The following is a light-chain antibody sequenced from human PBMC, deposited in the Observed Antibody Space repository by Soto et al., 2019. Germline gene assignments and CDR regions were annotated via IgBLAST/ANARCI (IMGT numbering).Light chain of an antibody. Sequence: QSALTQPASVSGSPGQSITISCNGTSSDVGVYKYVSWYQHHPGKAPKLIIHEVSSRPSGVSDRFSASKSGNTASLTISGLQAGDEADYYCSSYSSSNTPVVFGGGTQLTVL. V-gene: IGLV2-14*01. CDR1: SSDVGVYKY. J-gene: IGLJ2*01. CDR2: EVS. CDR3: SSYSSSNTPVV.